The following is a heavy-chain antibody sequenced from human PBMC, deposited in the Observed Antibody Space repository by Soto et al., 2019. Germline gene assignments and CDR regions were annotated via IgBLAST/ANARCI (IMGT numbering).Heavy chain of an antibody. J-gene: IGHJ4*02. Sequence: QVQLVQSGAEVKKPGASVKVSCKASGYTFTSYAMHWVRQAPGQRLEWMGWINACNGNTKYSQKFQGRVTITRDTSASTAYMELSSLRSEDTAVYYCARAYSSSWYGSYYFDYWGQGTLVTVSS. D-gene: IGHD6-13*01. CDR3: ARAYSSSWYGSYYFDY. CDR1: GYTFTSYA. CDR2: INACNGNT. V-gene: IGHV1-3*01.